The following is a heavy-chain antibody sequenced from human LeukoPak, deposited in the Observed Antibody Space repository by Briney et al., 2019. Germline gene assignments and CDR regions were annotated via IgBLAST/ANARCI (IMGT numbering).Heavy chain of an antibody. CDR2: ISGSGGST. Sequence: PGGSLRLSCAASGFTFSSYAMSWVRQAPGKGLEWVSAISGSGGSTYYADSVKGRFTISRDNSKNTLYLQMNSLRAEDTAVYYCAKDGMDYNWIRLGCWGQGTLVTVSS. J-gene: IGHJ4*02. D-gene: IGHD1-20*01. CDR1: GFTFSSYA. V-gene: IGHV3-23*01. CDR3: AKDGMDYNWIRLGC.